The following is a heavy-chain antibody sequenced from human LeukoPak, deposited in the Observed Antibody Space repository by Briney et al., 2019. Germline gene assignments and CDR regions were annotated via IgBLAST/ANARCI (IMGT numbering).Heavy chain of an antibody. CDR3: ARELLEDNYYDSSGDYYYYMDV. V-gene: IGHV3-48*01. CDR2: IDSSSSTI. CDR1: LVTFSTYS. J-gene: IGHJ6*03. Sequence: GGPLRLSCAASLVTFSTYSMNWVRQAPGTGPEWVSYIDSSSSTIYYADSVKRRFTISRDNANNTLYLQMNSLRAQDTALYSSARELLEDNYYDSSGDYYYYMDVWGKGTTVTV. D-gene: IGHD3-22*01.